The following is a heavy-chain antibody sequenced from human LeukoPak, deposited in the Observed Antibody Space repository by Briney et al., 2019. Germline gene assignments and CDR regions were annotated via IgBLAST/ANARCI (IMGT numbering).Heavy chain of an antibody. CDR2: IKSKTDGGTT. D-gene: IGHD3-10*01. CDR3: TLPWGSGSYYDY. J-gene: IGHJ4*02. CDR1: GFTFSNAC. Sequence: GGSLRLSCAASGFTFSNACLNWVRQAPGKGLEWVGHIKSKTDGGTTDYAAPVKGRFIISRDDSKNTLFLQMNSLKTEDTAVYYCTLPWGSGSYYDYWGQGTLVTVSS. V-gene: IGHV3-15*01.